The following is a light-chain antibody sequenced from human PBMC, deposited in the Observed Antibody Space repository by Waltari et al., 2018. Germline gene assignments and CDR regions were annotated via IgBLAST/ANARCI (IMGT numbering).Light chain of an antibody. CDR3: QRYNSYANT. Sequence: DILMTQSPSTLSASVGDRVTITCRASQSINTYLAWYQQKPGKAPKLLIYGASTLESGVPGRFSGTGSGTEFTLTISSLQPDDFATYYCQRYNSYANTFGQGTKVEIK. CDR1: QSINTY. V-gene: IGKV1-5*01. CDR2: GAS. J-gene: IGKJ2*01.